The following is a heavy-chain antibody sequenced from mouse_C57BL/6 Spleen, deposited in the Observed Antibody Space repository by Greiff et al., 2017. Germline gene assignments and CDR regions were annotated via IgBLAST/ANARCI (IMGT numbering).Heavy chain of an antibody. CDR3: ARVYSNYLYYFDY. V-gene: IGHV5-4*01. J-gene: IGHJ2*01. D-gene: IGHD2-5*01. CDR1: GFTFSSYA. CDR2: ISDGGSYT. Sequence: EVQGVESGGGLVKPGGSLKLSCAASGFTFSSYAMSWVRQTPEKRLEWVATISDGGSYTYYPDNVKGRFTISRDNAKNNLYLQMSHLKSEDTAMYYCARVYSNYLYYFDYWGQGTTLTVSS.